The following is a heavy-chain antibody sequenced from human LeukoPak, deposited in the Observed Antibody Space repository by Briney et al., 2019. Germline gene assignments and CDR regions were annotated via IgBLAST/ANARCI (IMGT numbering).Heavy chain of an antibody. CDR3: ARGGSLAAAPHLYYFDY. V-gene: IGHV1-46*01. CDR1: GYTFANYY. D-gene: IGHD6-19*01. J-gene: IGHJ4*02. Sequence: ASVKVSCKSSGYTFANYYLHWVRQAPGQGLEWMGIINPVGGSTTYTQKFQGRVTMTRDTSTSTVYMDLSSLRSEDTAVYCCARGGSLAAAPHLYYFDYWGQGSLVTVSS. CDR2: INPVGGST.